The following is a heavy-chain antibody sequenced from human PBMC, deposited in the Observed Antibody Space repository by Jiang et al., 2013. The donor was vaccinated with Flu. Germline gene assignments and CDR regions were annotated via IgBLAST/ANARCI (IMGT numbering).Heavy chain of an antibody. CDR2: IYSGGST. J-gene: IGHJ4*02. CDR3: ASYSAKDY. CDR1: GVTVSNNY. D-gene: IGHD4/OR15-4a*01. Sequence: GGSLRLSCAASGVTVSNNYMSWVRQPPGKGLEWVSLIYSGGSTVYADSVKGRFTISRDNSKNTLYLQMNSLRAEDTAVYFCASYSAKDYWGQGTLVTVSS. V-gene: IGHV3-66*01.